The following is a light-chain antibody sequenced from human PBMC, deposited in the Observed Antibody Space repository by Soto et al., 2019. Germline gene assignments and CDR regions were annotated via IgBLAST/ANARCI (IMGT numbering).Light chain of an antibody. CDR2: DVN. CDR1: SSDLGTYDY. CDR3: SSYTNSSSVI. V-gene: IGLV2-14*01. J-gene: IGLJ2*01. Sequence: QSALTQPASVSGSPGQSIAISCSGTSSDLGTYDYVSWYQQHPGKAPKLMLFDVNHRPSGVSDRFFGSKSGNTASLTISGLQVEDEADYYCSSYTNSSSVIFGGGTKVTVL.